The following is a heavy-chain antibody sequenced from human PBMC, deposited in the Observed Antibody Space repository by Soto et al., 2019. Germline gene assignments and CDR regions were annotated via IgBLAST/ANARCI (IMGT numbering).Heavy chain of an antibody. D-gene: IGHD1-1*01. V-gene: IGHV5-51*01. CDR2: IYPGDSDT. CDR3: ARHGISLKLLDYYHGMYV. J-gene: IGHJ6*02. Sequence: PGESLKISCNGSGDSFTSYWIGWVRQMPGKGLEWMGIIYPGDSDTRYSPSFQGQVTISADKSISTAYLQWSSLKASDTAMYYCARHGISLKLLDYYHGMYVWGQGTRVILSS. CDR1: GDSFTSYW.